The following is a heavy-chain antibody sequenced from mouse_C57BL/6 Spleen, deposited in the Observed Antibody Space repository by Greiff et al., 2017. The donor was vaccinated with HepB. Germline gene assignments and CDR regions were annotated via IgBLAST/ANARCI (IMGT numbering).Heavy chain of an antibody. CDR2: IDPEDGET. D-gene: IGHD1-1*01. CDR1: GFNITDYY. V-gene: IGHV14-2*01. CDR3: ARSPALFITSDAMDC. J-gene: IGHJ4*01. Sequence: EVQLQQSGAELVKPGASVKLSCTASGFNITDYYMHWVKQRTEQGLEWIGRIDPEDGETNYAPKFQGKATITADTSSNTAYLQLSSLTSEDTAVYYCARSPALFITSDAMDCWGQGTSVTVSS.